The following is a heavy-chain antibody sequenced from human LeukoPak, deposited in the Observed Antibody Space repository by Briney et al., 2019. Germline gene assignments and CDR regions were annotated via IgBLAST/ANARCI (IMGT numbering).Heavy chain of an antibody. CDR3: STTYYYDSSEGY. V-gene: IGHV3-15*07. CDR2: IKSKTDGGTT. J-gene: IGHJ4*02. Sequence: GGSLSLSCAASGFTFSNAWMNWVRQAPGKGLEWVGRIKSKTDGGTTDYAAPVKGRFTISRDDSKNTLYLQMNSLKTEDTAVYYCSTTYYYDSSEGYWGQGTLVTVSS. CDR1: GFTFSNAW. D-gene: IGHD3-22*01.